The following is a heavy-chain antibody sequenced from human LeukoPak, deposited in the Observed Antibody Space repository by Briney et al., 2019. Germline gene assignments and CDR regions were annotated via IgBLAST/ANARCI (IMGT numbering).Heavy chain of an antibody. V-gene: IGHV3-21*01. CDR3: ARVFWETVNTGYYSDF. J-gene: IGHJ4*02. CDR2: ITSSSSDI. D-gene: IGHD3-22*01. CDR1: GFTFSSHA. Sequence: GGSLRLSCAASGFTFSSHAMIWVRQAPGKGLEWISSITSSSSDIFYADSVRGRFTISRGNANNALHLQMNSLRAEDTAVYYCARVFWETVNTGYYSDFWGQGTLVTVSS.